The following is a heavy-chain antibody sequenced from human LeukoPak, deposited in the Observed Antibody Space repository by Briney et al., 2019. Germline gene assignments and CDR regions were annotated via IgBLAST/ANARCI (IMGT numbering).Heavy chain of an antibody. J-gene: IGHJ6*02. V-gene: IGHV3-21*01. CDR1: GFTFSSYS. CDR3: ARDIVEVVADNYYYYGMDV. D-gene: IGHD2-15*01. CDR2: ISSSSSYI. Sequence: GGSLRLSCAASGFTFSSYSMNWVRQAPGKGLEWVSSISSSSSYIYYADSVKGRFTISRDNAKNSLYLQMNSLRAEDTAVYYCARDIVEVVADNYYYYGMDVWGQGTTVTVSS.